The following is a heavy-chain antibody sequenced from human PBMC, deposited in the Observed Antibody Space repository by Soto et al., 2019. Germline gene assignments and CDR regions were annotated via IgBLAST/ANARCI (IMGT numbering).Heavy chain of an antibody. V-gene: IGHV1-3*01. CDR3: ARYTVESLFDS. CDR2: INAGNGDT. CDR1: GFTFSTYG. D-gene: IGHD4-17*01. Sequence: QVQLVQSGAEVKKPGASVKVSCKASGFTFSTYGIHWVRQAPGQSLEWMGWINAGNGDTKYSQQFQGRVTISSDSSATAAYMELSGLRSEDTDMYYCARYTVESLFDSGGQGTQVTVS. J-gene: IGHJ4*02.